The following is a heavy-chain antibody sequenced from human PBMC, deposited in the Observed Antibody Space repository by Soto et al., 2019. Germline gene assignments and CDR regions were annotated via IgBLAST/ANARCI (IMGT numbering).Heavy chain of an antibody. CDR1: GFTFSSYE. V-gene: IGHV3-48*03. D-gene: IGHD6-19*01. CDR3: ARGGSSGWYVSPYDY. CDR2: IGSSGSTK. J-gene: IGHJ4*02. Sequence: EVQLVESGGGLVQPGGSLRLSCTASGFTFSSYEMNWVRQAPGKGLEWVLYIGSSGSTKYYADSVKGRFTISRDNAKNSLYLQMNSLRAEDTAVDYCARGGSSGWYVSPYDYWGQGTLVTVSS.